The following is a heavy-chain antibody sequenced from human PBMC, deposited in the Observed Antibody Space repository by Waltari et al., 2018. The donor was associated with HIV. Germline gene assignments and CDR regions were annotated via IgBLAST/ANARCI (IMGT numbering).Heavy chain of an antibody. CDR1: GGSISSGGYY. D-gene: IGHD2-2*01. CDR2: IYYSGST. CDR3: ARDHTRSSTSWERFDP. J-gene: IGHJ5*02. V-gene: IGHV4-31*03. Sequence: QVQLQESGPGLVKPSQTLSLTCPVSGGSISSGGYYWSWIRQHPGKGLEWIGYIYYSGSTYYNPSLKSRVTISVDTSKNQFSLKLSSVTAADTAVYYCARDHTRSSTSWERFDPWGQGTLVTVSS.